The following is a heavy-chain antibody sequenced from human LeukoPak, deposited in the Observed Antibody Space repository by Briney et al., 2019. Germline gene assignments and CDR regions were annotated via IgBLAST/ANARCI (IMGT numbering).Heavy chain of an antibody. D-gene: IGHD3-16*02. Sequence: LPGGSLRLSCAASGFTFSSYWMSWVRQAPGKGLEWAANIKQDGSEKYYVDSVKGRFTISRDNAKNSLSLQMNSLRAEDTAVYYCARGPYDYVWGSYRLEYFQHWGQAPWSPSPQ. CDR2: IKQDGSEK. J-gene: IGHJ1*01. V-gene: IGHV3-7*01. CDR3: ARGPYDYVWGSYRLEYFQH. CDR1: GFTFSSYW.